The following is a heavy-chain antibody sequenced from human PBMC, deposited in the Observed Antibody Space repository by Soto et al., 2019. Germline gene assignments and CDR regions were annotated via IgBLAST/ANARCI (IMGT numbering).Heavy chain of an antibody. CDR1: GGSISSYY. D-gene: IGHD1-1*01. CDR2: IYYSGST. CDR3: ARAHTGLYKRVYFDY. J-gene: IGHJ4*02. Sequence: PSETLSLTCTVSGGSISSYYWSWIRQPPGKGLEWIGYIYYSGSTNYNPSLKSRVTISVDTSKNQFSLKLSSVTAADTAVYYCARAHTGLYKRVYFDYWGQGTLVTVS. V-gene: IGHV4-59*08.